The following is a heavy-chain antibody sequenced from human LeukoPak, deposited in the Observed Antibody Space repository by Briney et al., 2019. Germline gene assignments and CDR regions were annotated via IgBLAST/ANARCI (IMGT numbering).Heavy chain of an antibody. V-gene: IGHV4-59*01. CDR1: GGSLSSYY. D-gene: IGHD6-13*01. CDR2: IYYSGST. Sequence: SETLSLTCTDSGGSLSSYYWSWIRQPPGKGLEWIGYIYYSGSTNYNPSLKSRVTISIDTSKNQCSLKLSSVTAADTAVYYCARAGSSSWTNYYYYGMDVWGKGTTVTVSS. CDR3: ARAGSSSWTNYYYYGMDV. J-gene: IGHJ6*04.